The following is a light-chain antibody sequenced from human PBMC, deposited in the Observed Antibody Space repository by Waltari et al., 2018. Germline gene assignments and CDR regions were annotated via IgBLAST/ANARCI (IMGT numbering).Light chain of an antibody. CDR3: XXSDAIPIT. Sequence: DIQMTQSPSSLSASVGDRVTITCRASQSIINHLNWYQQKPGKVPKLLIYAASTLQSGAPSXXSGSGSGTXFXXXVSSLQPEDFATYXCXXSDAIPITFXXGTXVXIK. J-gene: IGKJ4*01. CDR1: QSIINH. V-gene: IGKV1-39*01. CDR2: AAS.